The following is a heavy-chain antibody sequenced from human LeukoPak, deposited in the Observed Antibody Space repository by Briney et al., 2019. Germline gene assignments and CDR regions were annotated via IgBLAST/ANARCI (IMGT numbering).Heavy chain of an antibody. V-gene: IGHV4-34*01. CDR2: INHSAST. CDR1: GGSFSGYY. Sequence: PSETLSLTCAVYGGSFSGYYWSWIRQPPGKGLELIGEINHSASTNYNPPLKSRFTISVDTSKNQFSLKLSPVTAAQPAVYYCARGRYYDHQHRVIFGSKPVDYWGQGTLVTVSS. CDR3: ARGRYYDHQHRVIFGSKPVDY. D-gene: IGHD3-22*01. J-gene: IGHJ4*02.